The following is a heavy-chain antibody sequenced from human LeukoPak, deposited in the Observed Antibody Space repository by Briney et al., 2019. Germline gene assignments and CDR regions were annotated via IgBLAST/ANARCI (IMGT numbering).Heavy chain of an antibody. CDR3: ATINGYGTPMADY. CDR1: GYTLTELS. V-gene: IGHV1-24*01. J-gene: IGHJ4*02. Sequence: ASVKVSCKVSGYTLTELSMHWVRQAPGKGLEWMGGFDPEDGETIYAQKFQGRVTMTEDTSTDTAYMELSSLRSEDTALYYCATINGYGTPMADYWGQGTLVTVSS. D-gene: IGHD5-18*01. CDR2: FDPEDGET.